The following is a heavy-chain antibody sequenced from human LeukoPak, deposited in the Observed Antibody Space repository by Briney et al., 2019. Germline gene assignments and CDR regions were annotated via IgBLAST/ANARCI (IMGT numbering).Heavy chain of an antibody. J-gene: IGHJ5*02. V-gene: IGHV3-23*01. D-gene: IGHD6-19*01. CDR3: AREAAGYSSGWEINWFDP. CDR2: ISGSGGST. CDR1: GFTFSSYA. Sequence: PGGSLRLSCAASGFTFSSYAMSWVRQAPGKGLEWVSAISGSGGSTYYADSVKGRFTISRDNSKNTLYLQMNSLRAEDTAVYSCAREAAGYSSGWEINWFDPWGQGTLVTVSS.